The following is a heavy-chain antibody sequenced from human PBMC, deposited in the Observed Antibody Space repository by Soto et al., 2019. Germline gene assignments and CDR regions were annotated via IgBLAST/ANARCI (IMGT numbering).Heavy chain of an antibody. Sequence: PXXTLSLTCTVSGGSISSGRYYWGWIRQPPGKGLEWVSSISSSSTYIYYADSVKGRFTISRDNAKNSLYLQMNSLRAEDTAVYYCARVIGTLPLYYYMDVWGKGTTVTVSS. J-gene: IGHJ6*03. CDR3: ARVIGTLPLYYYMDV. CDR2: ISSSSTYI. CDR1: GGSISSGR. D-gene: IGHD1-1*01. V-gene: IGHV3-21*01.